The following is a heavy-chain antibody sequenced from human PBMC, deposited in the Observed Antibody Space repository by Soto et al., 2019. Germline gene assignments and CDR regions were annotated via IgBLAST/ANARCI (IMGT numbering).Heavy chain of an antibody. J-gene: IGHJ5*02. CDR1: GFTFLSFT. CDR3: TRDASRDSSARGWFDP. V-gene: IGHV3-21*01. Sequence: WGSLRLSCAASGFTFLSFTINLVRQSPVKWLEWVSTISSNSAYIYYADALRGRFTISRDNAKNSLHLQMNSLRAEDTAVYYCTRDASRDSSARGWFDPWGPGTLVTVSS. D-gene: IGHD6-13*01. CDR2: ISSNSAYI.